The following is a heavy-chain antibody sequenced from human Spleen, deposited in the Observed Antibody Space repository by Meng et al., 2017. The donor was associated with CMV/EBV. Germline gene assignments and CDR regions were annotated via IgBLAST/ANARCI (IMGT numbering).Heavy chain of an antibody. CDR3: ARGTDDYGGNPVDY. J-gene: IGHJ4*02. V-gene: IGHV3-48*03. CDR2: ISSSGSTT. Sequence: GESLKISCAASGFTFSSYEMNWVRQAPGKGLEWVSYISSSGSTTYYADSVKGRFTISRDNAKNSLYLQMNSLRAEDTAVYYCARGTDDYGGNPVDYWGQGTLVTVSS. D-gene: IGHD4-23*01. CDR1: GFTFSSYE.